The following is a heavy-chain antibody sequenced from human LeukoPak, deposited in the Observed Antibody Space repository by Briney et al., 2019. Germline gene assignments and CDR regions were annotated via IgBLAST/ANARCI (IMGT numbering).Heavy chain of an antibody. J-gene: IGHJ6*02. V-gene: IGHV3-7*01. CDR1: GFTFSNYW. Sequence: GGSLRLSCAASGFTFSNYWMTWVRQAPGKGLEWVANIKQDGSEKYYVDSVKGRFTISRDNAKNSLYLQMNSPRAEDTAVYYCARVPYQYYYYGMDVWGQGTTVTVSS. D-gene: IGHD3-16*01. CDR2: IKQDGSEK. CDR3: ARVPYQYYYYGMDV.